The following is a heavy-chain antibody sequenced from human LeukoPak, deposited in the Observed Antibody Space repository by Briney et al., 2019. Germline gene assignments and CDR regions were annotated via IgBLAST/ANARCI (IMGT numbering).Heavy chain of an antibody. CDR3: AKESIGRRYGMDV. V-gene: IGHV3-23*01. J-gene: IGHJ6*02. CDR2: ISGSGGST. CDR1: GFTFSSYA. D-gene: IGHD2-15*01. Sequence: GGSLRLSCAASGFTFSSYAMSWVRQAPGKGLEWVSAISGSGGSTYYADSVKGRFTISRDNSKNSLYLQMNSLRTEDTALYYCAKESIGRRYGMDVWGQGTTVTVSS.